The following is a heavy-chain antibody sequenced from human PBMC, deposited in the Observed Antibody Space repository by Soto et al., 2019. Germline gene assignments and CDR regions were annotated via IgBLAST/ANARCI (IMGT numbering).Heavy chain of an antibody. Sequence: EVQLLESGGGLVQPGGSLRLSCGSSGFNFANYAMGWVRQAPGKGLEWVSGISSTGRRTYYADSVRGRFSIRRDNSKNTVDLQINSLRAEDTAVYYCAKVANVGVVVEYFDHWGQGSLVTVSS. J-gene: IGHJ4*02. CDR3: AKVANVGVVVEYFDH. D-gene: IGHD3-3*01. V-gene: IGHV3-23*01. CDR1: GFNFANYA. CDR2: ISSTGRRT.